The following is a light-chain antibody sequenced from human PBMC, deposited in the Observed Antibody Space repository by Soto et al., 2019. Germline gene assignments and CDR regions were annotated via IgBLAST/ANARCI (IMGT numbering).Light chain of an antibody. CDR1: RSVSSN. CDR2: GAS. V-gene: IGKV3-15*01. Sequence: EIVMTQSAATLSVSPGERATLSCRASRSVSSNLAWYQQKPGQAPRLLIYGASTRAIGIPARFSGSGSGTEFTLTISSLQSEDFAVYYCQQYGTSPQTLGQGTKVDIK. CDR3: QQYGTSPQT. J-gene: IGKJ1*01.